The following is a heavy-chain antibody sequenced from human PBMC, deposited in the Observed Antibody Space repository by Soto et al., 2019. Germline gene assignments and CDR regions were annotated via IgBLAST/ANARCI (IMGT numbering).Heavy chain of an antibody. Sequence: QVQLQESGPGLVKPSETLSLTCTVSGGSISSYYWSWIRQPPGKGLEWIGYIYYSGSTNYNPSLKSRVTISVDTSKNQFSLKLSSVTAADTAVYYCASTMVRGVTPPDYWGQGTLVTVSS. D-gene: IGHD3-10*01. J-gene: IGHJ4*02. CDR1: GGSISSYY. CDR2: IYYSGST. CDR3: ASTMVRGVTPPDY. V-gene: IGHV4-59*01.